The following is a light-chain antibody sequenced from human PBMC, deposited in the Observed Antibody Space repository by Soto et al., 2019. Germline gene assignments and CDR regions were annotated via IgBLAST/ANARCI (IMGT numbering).Light chain of an antibody. CDR3: QQYSDYSPRT. J-gene: IGKJ1*01. Sequence: DIRMTQSPSSLSASVGDRVTITCRASQSINNWLAWYQQKPGKAPNLLISDSSDLQSGVPSRFSGSGSGTEFTLTISSLQPDDFATYYCQQYSDYSPRTFAQGTKVDI. CDR2: DSS. V-gene: IGKV1-5*01. CDR1: QSINNW.